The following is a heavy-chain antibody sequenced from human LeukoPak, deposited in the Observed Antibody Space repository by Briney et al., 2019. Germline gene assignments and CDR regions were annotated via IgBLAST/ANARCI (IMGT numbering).Heavy chain of an antibody. CDR3: ARDPLDNYGDYENYFDY. D-gene: IGHD4-17*01. V-gene: IGHV3-7*01. CDR1: GFTFSSYV. J-gene: IGHJ4*02. CDR2: IKQDGSEK. Sequence: QSGGSLRLSCAVSGFTFSSYVMHWVRQAPGKGLEWVANIKQDGSEKYYVDTVKGRFTISRDNAKNSLYLQMNSLRAEDTAVYYCARDPLDNYGDYENYFDYWGQGTLVTVSS.